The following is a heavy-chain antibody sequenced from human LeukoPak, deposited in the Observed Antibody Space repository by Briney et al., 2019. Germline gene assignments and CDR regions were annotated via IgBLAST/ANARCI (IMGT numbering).Heavy chain of an antibody. CDR2: ISSSSSYI. D-gene: IGHD6-19*01. J-gene: IGHJ6*02. V-gene: IGHV3-21*01. Sequence: GGSLRLPCAASGFTFSSYSMNWVRQAPGKWLEWVSAISSSSSYIHYADSVKGRFTISRDNAKNSLYLQMNSLRADDTAVYYCARDSSGWYHGMDVWGQGTTVTVSS. CDR3: ARDSSGWYHGMDV. CDR1: GFTFSSYS.